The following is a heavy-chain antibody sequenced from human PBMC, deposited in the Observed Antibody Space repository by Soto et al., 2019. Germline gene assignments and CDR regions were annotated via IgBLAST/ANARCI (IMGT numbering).Heavy chain of an antibody. D-gene: IGHD2-21*01. CDR1: GFTFNTYD. CDR2: ITTSSAYI. Sequence: EVQLVESGGGLVKPGGSLRLSCAASGFTFNTYDMNWVRQAPGKGLEWVSSITTSSAYIYYADSLKGRITISRDNATTSLFLQLHSLRAEDTAVYYCVSSGTARLLRHSWFATWGQGTLVTVSS. V-gene: IGHV3-21*01. J-gene: IGHJ5*02. CDR3: VSSGTARLLRHSWFAT.